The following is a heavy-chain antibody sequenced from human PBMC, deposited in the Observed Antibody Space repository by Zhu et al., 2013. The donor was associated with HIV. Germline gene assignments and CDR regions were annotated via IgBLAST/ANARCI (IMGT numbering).Heavy chain of an antibody. CDR2: IIPSLKTP. CDR1: GGAFRSYS. CDR3: ATAIAAAGMGKYFQN. D-gene: IGHD6-13*01. Sequence: QVQLVQSEAEVKRPGSSVKVSCRVSGGAFRSYSISWVRQAPGQGLEWMGGIIPSLKTPDYAQRVQGRVTLTADETTSTAYLDMNILRLEDTAVYYCATAIAAAGMGKYFQNWGQGTLVTVSS. J-gene: IGHJ1*01. V-gene: IGHV1-69*01.